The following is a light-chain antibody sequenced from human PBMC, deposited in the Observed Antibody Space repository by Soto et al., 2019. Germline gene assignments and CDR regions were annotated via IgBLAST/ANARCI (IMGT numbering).Light chain of an antibody. Sequence: EIFLTQSPATLSLSPGERATLSCMAIQSVSNYLAWYQQKPGQAPRLLIYDPSNRVTGVPARFIGSRFGTDCTLTISSLEPEDFAVYNCQNRSKCPWTFGQGTKVEIK. J-gene: IGKJ1*01. CDR1: QSVSNY. CDR3: QNRSKCPWT. V-gene: IGKV3-11*01. CDR2: DPS.